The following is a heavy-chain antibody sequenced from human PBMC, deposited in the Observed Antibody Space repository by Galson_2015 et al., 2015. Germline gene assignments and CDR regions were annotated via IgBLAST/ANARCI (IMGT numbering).Heavy chain of an antibody. Sequence: SLRLSCAASGFTFSSYGMHWVRQAPGKGLEWVAVISYDGSNKYYADSVKGRFTISRDNSKNTLYLQMNSLRAEDTAVYYCAKDLVGSGNDDPWGQGTLVTVSS. V-gene: IGHV3-30*18. D-gene: IGHD3-10*01. CDR2: ISYDGSNK. J-gene: IGHJ5*02. CDR3: AKDLVGSGNDDP. CDR1: GFTFSSYG.